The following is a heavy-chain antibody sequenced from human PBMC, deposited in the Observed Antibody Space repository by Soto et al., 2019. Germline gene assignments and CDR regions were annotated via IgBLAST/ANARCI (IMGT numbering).Heavy chain of an antibody. V-gene: IGHV3-33*01. CDR1: GFTFSNYG. J-gene: IGHJ3*01. CDR3: EGRDDPFHV. Sequence: QVQLVESGGGVVQPGTSLRLSCVATGFTFSNYGIHWVRQAPGRGLEWVAVIWHDGSQKYLADSVRGRFTISRDNSKNTVYLQMNSLRVEDTAVSYCEGRDDPFHVWGQGTMVTVSS. CDR2: IWHDGSQK.